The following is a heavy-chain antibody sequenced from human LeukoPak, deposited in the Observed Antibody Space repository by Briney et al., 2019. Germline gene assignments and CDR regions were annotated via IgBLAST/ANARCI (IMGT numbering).Heavy chain of an antibody. V-gene: IGHV3-74*01. CDR2: INSDGSST. CDR3: TGGGPFVDY. CDR1: GFTFSSYW. J-gene: IGHJ4*02. Sequence: PGGSLRLYCAASGFTFSSYWLHRVRQAPGHGLVWVSRINSDGSSTSYADGVKGRFTISRDKAKQTVYLQMNSLRAEDTAVYYCTGGGPFVDYWGQGILVTVSS.